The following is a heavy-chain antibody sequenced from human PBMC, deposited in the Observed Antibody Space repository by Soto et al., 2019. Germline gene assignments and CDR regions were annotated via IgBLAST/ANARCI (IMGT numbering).Heavy chain of an antibody. Sequence: PGGSLRLSCAASGFTLSSYAMHWVRQAPGKGLEWVAVISYDGSNKYYADSVKGRFTISRDNSKNTLYLQMNSLRAEDTAVYYCARDKAVAGTQFDYWGQGTLVTVSS. J-gene: IGHJ4*02. CDR2: ISYDGSNK. V-gene: IGHV3-30-3*01. CDR1: GFTLSSYA. CDR3: ARDKAVAGTQFDY. D-gene: IGHD6-19*01.